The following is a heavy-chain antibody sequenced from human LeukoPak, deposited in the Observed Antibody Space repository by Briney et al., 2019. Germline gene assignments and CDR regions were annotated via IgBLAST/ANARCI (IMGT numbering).Heavy chain of an antibody. Sequence: GGSLRLSCAASGFAFSNYNMNWVRQAPGKGLEWVSYISSSSHSIYYADSVKGRFTISRDNAKNSLYLQMNSLRAEDTAVYYCARDYDLDYWGQGTLVTVSS. CDR3: ARDYDLDY. CDR2: ISSSSHSI. J-gene: IGHJ4*02. V-gene: IGHV3-21*05. CDR1: GFAFSNYN. D-gene: IGHD3/OR15-3a*01.